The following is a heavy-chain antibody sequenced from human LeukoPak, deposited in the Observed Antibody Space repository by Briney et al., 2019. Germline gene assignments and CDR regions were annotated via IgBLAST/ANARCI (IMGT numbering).Heavy chain of an antibody. CDR1: GFTFSSYW. CDR3: ARWGRILADDAFDI. D-gene: IGHD2-15*01. Sequence: GGSLRLSCAASGFTFSSYWMTWVRQAPGKGLEWVANIKEDGGEKYYVDSVKGRFTISRDNAKNTLYLQMNSLRAEDTAVYYCARWGRILADDAFDIWGQGTMVTVSS. V-gene: IGHV3-7*01. J-gene: IGHJ3*02. CDR2: IKEDGGEK.